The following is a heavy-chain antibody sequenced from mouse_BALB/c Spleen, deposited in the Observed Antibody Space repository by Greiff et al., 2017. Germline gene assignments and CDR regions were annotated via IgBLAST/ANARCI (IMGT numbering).Heavy chain of an antibody. CDR1: GYSITSDYA. D-gene: IGHD2-4*01. V-gene: IGHV3-2*02. Sequence: DVHLVESGPGLVKPSQSLSLTCTVTGYSITSDYAWNWIRQFPGNKLEWMGYISYSGSTSYNPSLKSRISITRDTSKNQFFLQLNSVTTEDTATYYCARGTMITGFAYWGQGTLVTVSA. CDR2: ISYSGST. CDR3: ARGTMITGFAY. J-gene: IGHJ3*01.